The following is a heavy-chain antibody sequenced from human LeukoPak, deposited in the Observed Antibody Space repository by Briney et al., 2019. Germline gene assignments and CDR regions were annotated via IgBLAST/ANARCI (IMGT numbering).Heavy chain of an antibody. CDR3: ARVRGYDYVWGSCPY. D-gene: IGHD3-16*01. Sequence: ASVKVSCKASGYTFTGYHMQWVRQAPGQGLEWMGWIHPSSGDINYSQKFQGRVTMTRDTSISTAYMELSRLTSDDTAVYYCARVRGYDYVWGSCPYWGQGTLVTVSS. V-gene: IGHV1-2*02. J-gene: IGHJ4*02. CDR2: IHPSSGDI. CDR1: GYTFTGYH.